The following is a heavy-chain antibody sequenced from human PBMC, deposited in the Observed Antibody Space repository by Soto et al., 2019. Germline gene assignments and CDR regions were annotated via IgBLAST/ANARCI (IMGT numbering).Heavy chain of an antibody. J-gene: IGHJ5*02. V-gene: IGHV4-59*01. CDR1: GGSISSYY. CDR3: ARDRSYYDFWSGYLPYGWFDP. CDR2: IYYSGST. D-gene: IGHD3-3*01. Sequence: SETLSLTCTVSGGSISSYYWSWIRQPPGKGLELIGYIYYSGSTNYNPSLKSRVTISVDTSKNQFSLKLSSVTAADTAVYYCARDRSYYDFWSGYLPYGWFDPWGQGTLVTVSS.